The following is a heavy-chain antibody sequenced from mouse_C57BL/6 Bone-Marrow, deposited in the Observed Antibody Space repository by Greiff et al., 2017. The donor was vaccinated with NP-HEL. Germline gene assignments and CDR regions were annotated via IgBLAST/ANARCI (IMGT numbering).Heavy chain of an antibody. J-gene: IGHJ3*01. CDR3: ARIYPIATVVADAY. V-gene: IGHV1-81*01. Sequence: QVQLKESGAELARPGASVKLSCKASGYTFTSYGISWVKQRTGQGLEWIGEIYPRSGNTYYNEKFKGKATLTADKSSSTAYMERRSLTSEDSAGYFCARIYPIATVVADAYWGQGTLVTVSA. CDR1: GYTFTSYG. D-gene: IGHD1-1*01. CDR2: IYPRSGNT.